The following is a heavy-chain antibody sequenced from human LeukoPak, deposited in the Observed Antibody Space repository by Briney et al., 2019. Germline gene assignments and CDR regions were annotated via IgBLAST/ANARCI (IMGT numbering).Heavy chain of an antibody. D-gene: IGHD3-3*01. J-gene: IGHJ6*02. V-gene: IGHV3-33*08. CDR1: GFTFSSYA. Sequence: GGSLRLSCAASGFTFSSYAMSWVRQAPGKGLEWVAVIWYDGSNKYYADSAKGRFTISRDNSKNTLYLQMNSLRAEDTAVYYCARDREYYDFWSGYYGYYYYYYGMDVWGQGTTVTVSS. CDR3: ARDREYYDFWSGYYGYYYYYYGMDV. CDR2: IWYDGSNK.